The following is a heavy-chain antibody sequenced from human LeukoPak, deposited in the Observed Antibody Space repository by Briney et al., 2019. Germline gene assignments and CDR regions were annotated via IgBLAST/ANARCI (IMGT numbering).Heavy chain of an antibody. CDR2: IYTSGST. CDR1: GGSISSGSYY. CDR3: ASSNALVWGYFDY. J-gene: IGHJ4*02. D-gene: IGHD7-27*01. Sequence: SQTLSLTCTVSGGSISSGSYYWSWIRQPAGKGLEWIGRIYTSGSTNYNPSLKSRVTISVDTSKNQFSLRLSSVTAADTAVYYCASSNALVWGYFDYWGQGTLVTVSS. V-gene: IGHV4-61*02.